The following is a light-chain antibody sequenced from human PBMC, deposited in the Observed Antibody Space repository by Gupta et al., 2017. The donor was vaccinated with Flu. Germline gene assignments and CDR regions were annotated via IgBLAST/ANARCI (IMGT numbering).Light chain of an antibody. CDR2: VAS. V-gene: IGKV3-20*01. Sequence: EIFLTHSPGPLSLSPGERATLSCRAIQTISSTYLPCYQQKPGQAPRLLIYVASSRATDIPDRFGGSGSGTYFTLTSNRLDPEDFAVYYCLYALNRQGFGQGTKLEIK. CDR3: LYALNRQG. J-gene: IGKJ1*01. CDR1: QTISSTY.